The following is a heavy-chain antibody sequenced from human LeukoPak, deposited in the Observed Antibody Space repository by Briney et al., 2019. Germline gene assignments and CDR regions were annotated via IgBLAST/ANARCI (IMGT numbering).Heavy chain of an antibody. Sequence: HPGGSLRLSCAASGSTFSSYWMHWVRQAPGKGLVWVSRINSDGITTSYADSVKGRFTISRDNAKNTLYLQMNSLRAEDTAVYYCARDMVAGGPDYWGQGTLVTVSS. V-gene: IGHV3-74*01. CDR3: ARDMVAGGPDY. J-gene: IGHJ4*02. CDR2: INSDGITT. CDR1: GSTFSSYW. D-gene: IGHD6-19*01.